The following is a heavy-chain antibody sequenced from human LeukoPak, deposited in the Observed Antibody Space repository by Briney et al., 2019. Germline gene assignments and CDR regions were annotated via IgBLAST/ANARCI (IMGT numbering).Heavy chain of an antibody. J-gene: IGHJ3*02. V-gene: IGHV1-8*01. CDR1: GYTFTSYD. CDR2: MNPNSGNT. Sequence: ASVKVSCKASGYTFTSYDINWVRQATGQGLEWMGWMNPNSGNTGYAQKFQGRVTMTRNTSISTAYMELSSLRSEDTAVYYCANLKVSYPQDAFDIWGQGTMVTVSS. CDR3: ANLKVSYPQDAFDI.